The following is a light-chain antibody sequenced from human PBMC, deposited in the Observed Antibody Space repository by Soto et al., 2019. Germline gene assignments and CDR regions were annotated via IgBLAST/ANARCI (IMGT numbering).Light chain of an antibody. CDR1: QSLTSDY. V-gene: IGKV3-20*01. J-gene: IGKJ5*01. Sequence: EIVLTQSPGTLSLSPGERATLSCRASQSLTSDYLAWYQQKPGQTPRLLIHGASSRATGIPDRFSGSGSGTDFTLSISRLEPEDSAVYYCQQDNNWPRTVGQGTRLEI. CDR3: QQDNNWPRT. CDR2: GAS.